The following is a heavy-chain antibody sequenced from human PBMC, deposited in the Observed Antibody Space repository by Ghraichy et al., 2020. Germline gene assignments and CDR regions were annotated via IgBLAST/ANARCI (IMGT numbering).Heavy chain of an antibody. CDR3: AKFARGWPNEYLQH. Sequence: LSLTCAASGFTFRTYAISWVRQAPGKGLEWVSAITDNGGTTYDAESVKGRFTISRDNSKNTLFLQMNSLRGEDTAVYYCAKFARGWPNEYLQHWGQGALVTVSS. D-gene: IGHD6-19*01. CDR2: ITDNGGTT. V-gene: IGHV3-23*01. J-gene: IGHJ1*01. CDR1: GFTFRTYA.